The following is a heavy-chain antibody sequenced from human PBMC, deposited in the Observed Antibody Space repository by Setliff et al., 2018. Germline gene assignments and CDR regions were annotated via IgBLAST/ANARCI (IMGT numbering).Heavy chain of an antibody. Sequence: LRLSCVASGFTFSRYWMHWVRQVPGKGLVWVSRINEDGGVTDYADPVKGRFTISRDNAKNTLYLEMNSLRAEDTAVYYCGRDLTGKDDYWGQGTLVTVSS. CDR2: INEDGGVT. D-gene: IGHD3-9*01. CDR3: GRDLTGKDDY. CDR1: GFTFSRYW. J-gene: IGHJ4*02. V-gene: IGHV3-74*01.